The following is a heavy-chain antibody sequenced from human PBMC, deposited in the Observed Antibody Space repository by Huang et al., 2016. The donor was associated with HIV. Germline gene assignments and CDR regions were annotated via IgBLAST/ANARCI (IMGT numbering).Heavy chain of an antibody. CDR3: ARGRSQVSTSIDH. D-gene: IGHD2-21*01. V-gene: IGHV4-34*01. Sequence: QAQLQQWGAGLLKPSETLSLTCAVYESSFSGYSWNWVRQSPERGLEWIGEIYNNGTTKYNPSHNSRIASSVDTSKRQVSLKLRSVTAADTAVYFCARGRSQVSTSIDHWGQGTLVTVSS. J-gene: IGHJ5*02. CDR1: ESSFSGYS. CDR2: IYNNGTT.